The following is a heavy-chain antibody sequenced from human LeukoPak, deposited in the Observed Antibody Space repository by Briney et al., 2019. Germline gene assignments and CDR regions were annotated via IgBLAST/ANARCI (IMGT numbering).Heavy chain of an antibody. CDR3: ARALSGLIAVAEWVDY. Sequence: GGSLRLSCAASGFTFSSYWMSWVRQAPGKGLEWVANIKQDGSEKYYVDSVKGRFTISRDNAKNSLYLQMNSLRAEDTAVYYCARALSGLIAVAEWVDYWGQGTLVTVSS. CDR2: IKQDGSEK. V-gene: IGHV3-7*01. CDR1: GFTFSSYW. J-gene: IGHJ4*02. D-gene: IGHD6-19*01.